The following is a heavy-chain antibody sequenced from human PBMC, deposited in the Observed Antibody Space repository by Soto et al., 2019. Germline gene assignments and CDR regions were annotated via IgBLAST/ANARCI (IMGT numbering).Heavy chain of an antibody. CDR3: GGGVPTYYYFDY. Sequence: EVQLVESGGGLAQPGGSLRLSCAASGFTFGNYWLHWVRQAPGKGLVWVSRINGNGGLTNYADSVKGRFIVPRDNAKKTVFLHEDSLTAEDTAVLYCGGGVPTYYYFDYWGQGTLVTVSS. D-gene: IGHD1-26*01. V-gene: IGHV3-74*01. J-gene: IGHJ4*02. CDR1: GFTFGNYW. CDR2: INGNGGLT.